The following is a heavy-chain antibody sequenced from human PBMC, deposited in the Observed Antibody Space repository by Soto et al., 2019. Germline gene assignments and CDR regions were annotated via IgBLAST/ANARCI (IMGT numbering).Heavy chain of an antibody. CDR2: VRHTGST. Sequence: PSETLSLTCAVSGASIASDHWWAWIRQPPGKGLEWIAEVRHTGSTEYSPSLRSRVTISVDKSKNQISLKVSSVTAADTAVYYCARAYGDYVFDYWGQGTLVT. V-gene: IGHV4-4*02. D-gene: IGHD4-17*01. J-gene: IGHJ4*02. CDR3: ARAYGDYVFDY. CDR1: GASIASDHW.